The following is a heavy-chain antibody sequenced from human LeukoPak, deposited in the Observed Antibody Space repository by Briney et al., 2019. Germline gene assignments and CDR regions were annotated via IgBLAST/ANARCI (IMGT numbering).Heavy chain of an antibody. CDR2: ISGSGGST. V-gene: IGHV3-23*01. Sequence: GGSLRLSCAASGFTFSSYGMHWVRQAPGKGLEWVSAISGSGGSTYYADSVKGRFTISRDNSKNTLYLQMNSLRAEDTAVYYCAKVTSFGVVTPKTFYYYYMDVWGKGTTVTVSS. D-gene: IGHD3-3*01. CDR3: AKVTSFGVVTPKTFYYYYMDV. J-gene: IGHJ6*03. CDR1: GFTFSSYG.